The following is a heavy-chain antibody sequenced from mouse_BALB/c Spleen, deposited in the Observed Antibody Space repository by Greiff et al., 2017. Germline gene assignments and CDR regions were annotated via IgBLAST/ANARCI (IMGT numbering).Heavy chain of an antibody. D-gene: IGHD1-1*01. V-gene: IGHV5-6-4*01. Sequence: EVKVVESGGGLVKPGGSLKLSCAASGFTFSSYTMSWVRQTPEKRLEWVATISSGGSNTYYPDSVKGRFTISRDNAKNNLYLQMSSLKSEDTAMYYCTSDRGSGPWFAYWGQGTLVTVSA. CDR1: GFTFSSYT. CDR2: ISSGGSNT. J-gene: IGHJ3*01. CDR3: TSDRGSGPWFAY.